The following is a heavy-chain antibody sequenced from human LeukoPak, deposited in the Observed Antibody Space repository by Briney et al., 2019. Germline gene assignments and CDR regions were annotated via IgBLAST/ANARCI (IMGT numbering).Heavy chain of an antibody. CDR2: ISAYNGNT. CDR3: ARVPRLPERRWFDP. J-gene: IGHJ5*02. CDR1: GYTFTSYG. Sequence: SVKVSCKASGYTFTSYGISWLRQAPGQGLEWMGWISAYNGNTNYARKLQGRVTMTTDTSTSTAYMELRSLRSDDTAVYYCARVPRLPERRWFDPWGQGTLVTVSS. D-gene: IGHD6-25*01. V-gene: IGHV1-18*01.